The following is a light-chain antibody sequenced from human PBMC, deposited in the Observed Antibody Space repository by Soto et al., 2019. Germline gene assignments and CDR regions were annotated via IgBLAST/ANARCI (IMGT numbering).Light chain of an antibody. V-gene: IGKV1-39*01. Sequence: DIQMTQSPSSLSASVGDRVTITCRASQSISNYLNWFQQKPGKAPKLLIYAASSLQSGVPSRFSGSGSGADFTLTISSLQSEDFATYYCQQSYSTPYTFGQGTKLEIK. CDR3: QQSYSTPYT. CDR2: AAS. CDR1: QSISNY. J-gene: IGKJ2*01.